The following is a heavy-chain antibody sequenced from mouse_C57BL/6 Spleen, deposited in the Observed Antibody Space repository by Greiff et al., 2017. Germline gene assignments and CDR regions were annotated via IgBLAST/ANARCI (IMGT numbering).Heavy chain of an antibody. CDR3: ARRGAQAPFAY. CDR1: GYTFTSYW. Sequence: VQLQQPGAELVKPGASVKLSCKASGYTFTSYWMQWVKQRPGQGLEWIGEIDPSDSYTNYNQKFKGKATLTVDTSSSTAYMQLSSLTSEDSAVDYWARRGAQAPFAYWGQGTLVTVSA. CDR2: IDPSDSYT. J-gene: IGHJ3*01. V-gene: IGHV1-50*01. D-gene: IGHD3-2*02.